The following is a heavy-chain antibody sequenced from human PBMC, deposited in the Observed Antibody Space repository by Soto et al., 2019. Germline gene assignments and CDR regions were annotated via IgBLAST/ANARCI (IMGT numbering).Heavy chain of an antibody. CDR2: ISGSGGST. D-gene: IGHD2-2*01. J-gene: IGHJ4*02. Sequence: GGSLRLSCAASGFTFSGYAMSWVRQAPGKGLEWVSAISGSGGSTYYADSVKGRFTISRDNSKNTLYLQMNSLRAEDTAVYYCAREVQGYCSSTSCFHFDYWGQGTLVTVSS. CDR1: GFTFSGYA. V-gene: IGHV3-23*01. CDR3: AREVQGYCSSTSCFHFDY.